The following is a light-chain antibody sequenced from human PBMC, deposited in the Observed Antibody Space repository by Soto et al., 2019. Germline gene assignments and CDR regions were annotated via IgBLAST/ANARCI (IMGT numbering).Light chain of an antibody. CDR1: SGHSSYA. CDR3: QTWGADSVI. CDR2: LNSDGSH. Sequence: QLVLTQSPSASASLGASVKLTCTLSSGHSSYAIAWHQQQPEKGPRFLMKLNSDGSHSKGDGISDRFSGSSSGAERYLTISSLQSEDEADYYCQTWGADSVILGGGTKLTVL. J-gene: IGLJ2*01. V-gene: IGLV4-69*01.